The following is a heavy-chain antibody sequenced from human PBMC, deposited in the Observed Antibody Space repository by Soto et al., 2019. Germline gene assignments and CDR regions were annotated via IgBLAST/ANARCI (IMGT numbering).Heavy chain of an antibody. CDR2: ISSSSFTI. Sequence: SCAASGFRFSDYSMNWVRQAPGRGLEWVSYISSSSFTIHYADSVEGRFAISRDNAKNSLYLQMNSLRADDTAVYYCERDYNDFWSGHFDVWGQGALDTVSS. CDR3: ERDYNDFWSGHFDV. V-gene: IGHV3-48*01. D-gene: IGHD3-3*01. J-gene: IGHJ4*02. CDR1: GFRFSDYS.